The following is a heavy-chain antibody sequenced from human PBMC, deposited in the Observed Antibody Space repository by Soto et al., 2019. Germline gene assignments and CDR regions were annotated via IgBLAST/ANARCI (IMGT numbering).Heavy chain of an antibody. J-gene: IGHJ3*02. CDR1: GYTFTGYY. D-gene: IGHD2-2*01. CDR3: ARVVAAYCSSTSCYFGAFDI. CDR2: INPNSGGT. V-gene: IGHV1-2*04. Sequence: ASVKVSCKASGYTFTGYYMHWVRQAPGQGLEWMGWINPNSGGTNYAQKFQGWVTMTRDTSISTAYMELSRLRSDDTAVYYCARVVAAYCSSTSCYFGAFDIWGQGTMVTVSS.